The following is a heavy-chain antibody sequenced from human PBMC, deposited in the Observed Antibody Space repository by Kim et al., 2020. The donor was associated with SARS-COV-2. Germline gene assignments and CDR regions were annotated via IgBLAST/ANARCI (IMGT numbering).Heavy chain of an antibody. CDR3: ARRIATAGADVFDY. J-gene: IGHJ4*02. CDR2: INTNTGNP. D-gene: IGHD6-13*01. V-gene: IGHV7-4-1*02. Sequence: ASVKVSCKASGYTFTEYSLNWVRQAPGQGLEWMGWINTNTGNPTFAQGFTGRFVFSLDTSVSTAYLQINSLQSDDTALYYCARRIATAGADVFDYWGQGTLVTVSS. CDR1: GYTFTEYS.